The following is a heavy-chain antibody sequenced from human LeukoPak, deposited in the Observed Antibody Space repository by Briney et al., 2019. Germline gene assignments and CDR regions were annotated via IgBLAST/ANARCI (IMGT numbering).Heavy chain of an antibody. J-gene: IGHJ5*02. V-gene: IGHV4-39*01. CDR3: AGCIAVAGTRLNWFDP. CDR1: GGSISSSSYY. D-gene: IGHD6-19*01. CDR2: IYYSGST. Sequence: SETLSLSCTVSGGSISSSSYYWGWIRQPPGKGLEWIGGIYYSGSTCYNPSLKSRVTISVDTSKNQFSLKLSSVTAADTAVYYCAGCIAVAGTRLNWFDPWGQGTLVTVSS.